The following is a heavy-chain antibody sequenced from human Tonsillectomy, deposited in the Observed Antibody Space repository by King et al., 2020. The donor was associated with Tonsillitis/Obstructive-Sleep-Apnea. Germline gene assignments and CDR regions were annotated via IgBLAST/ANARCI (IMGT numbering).Heavy chain of an antibody. V-gene: IGHV1-2*02. CDR2: INPNSGGT. J-gene: IGHJ5*02. CDR1: GYTFTGYY. D-gene: IGHD6-13*01. Sequence: QLVQSGAEVKKPGASVKVSCKASGYTFTGYYMYWVRQAPGQGLEWMGWINPNSGGTNYAQKFQGRVTMTRDTSISTAYMELSRLRSDDTAVYYCATGYSSSRLGGWFDPWGQGTLVTVSS. CDR3: ATGYSSSRLGGWFDP.